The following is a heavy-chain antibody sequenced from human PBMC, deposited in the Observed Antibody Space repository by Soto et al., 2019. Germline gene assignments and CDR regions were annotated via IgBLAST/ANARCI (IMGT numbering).Heavy chain of an antibody. Sequence: VQLVESGGGVVQPGRSLRLSCAASGFTFSDYAMHWVRQAPGKGLEWVAVVSHDGRNTHYADSVKGRFTISKDSAKNTVSLEMTSQRAEYTAVYYCAKGGRQWLVTSDFNYWGQGALVTVSS. V-gene: IGHV3-30*18. D-gene: IGHD6-19*01. J-gene: IGHJ4*02. CDR2: VSHDGRNT. CDR3: AKGGRQWLVTSDFNY. CDR1: GFTFSDYA.